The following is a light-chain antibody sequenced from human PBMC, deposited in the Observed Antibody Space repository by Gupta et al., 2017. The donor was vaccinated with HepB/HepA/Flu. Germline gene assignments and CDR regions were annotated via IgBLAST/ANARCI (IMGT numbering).Light chain of an antibody. CDR1: QSLLYRSNNKNY. J-gene: IGKJ5*01. CDR2: WAS. Sequence: DIVMTQSPDSLVVSLGERATINCRSSQSLLYRSNNKNYWSRYQHKPGQPPKLLIDWASARASGVQDRCSAGGSVAVFTPTSNNLEAEDGAVYSCQDYFSTTPAFGQGTRLV. V-gene: IGKV4-1*01. CDR3: QDYFSTTPA.